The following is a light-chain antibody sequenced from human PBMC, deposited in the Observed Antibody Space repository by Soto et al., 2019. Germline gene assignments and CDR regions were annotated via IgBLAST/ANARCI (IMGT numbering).Light chain of an antibody. CDR1: QDISNY. J-gene: IGKJ5*01. V-gene: IGKV1-33*01. Sequence: DIQMTQSPSSLSVSVGDRFTFTCQASQDISNYLNWYQQKPGKAPNLLIYDASNLETGVPSRFSGSGSGTDFTLTIRGLQPEDIATYYCQQYYNLPITFGQGTRLEIK. CDR3: QQYYNLPIT. CDR2: DAS.